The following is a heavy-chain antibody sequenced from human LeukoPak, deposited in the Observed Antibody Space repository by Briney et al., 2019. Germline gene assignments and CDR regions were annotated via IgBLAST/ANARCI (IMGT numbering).Heavy chain of an antibody. Sequence: NPGGSLRLSCAASGFIFSSFTMNWVRQAPGKGLEWVSSISSSSSYIYSGDSVQGRFTISRDNAKNSLYLQMNSLRAEDTAVYYCARGSRIVGAPPDYWGQGILVTVSS. CDR3: ARGSRIVGAPPDY. J-gene: IGHJ4*02. CDR2: ISSSSSYI. D-gene: IGHD1-26*01. CDR1: GFIFSSFT. V-gene: IGHV3-21*01.